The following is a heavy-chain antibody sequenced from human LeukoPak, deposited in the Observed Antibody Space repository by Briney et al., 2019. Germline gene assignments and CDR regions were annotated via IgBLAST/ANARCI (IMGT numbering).Heavy chain of an antibody. CDR3: ARRDGDHALDY. V-gene: IGHV3-7*01. D-gene: IGHD4-17*01. CDR1: GFTFTNYW. Sequence: PGGSLRLSCAASGFTFTNYWMSWVRQAPGKGLELVANIKQDRSEKYYVDSVKGRFTISRDNAKNSLYLQMNSLTAADTAVYYCARRDGDHALDYWGQGTLVTVSP. J-gene: IGHJ4*02. CDR2: IKQDRSEK.